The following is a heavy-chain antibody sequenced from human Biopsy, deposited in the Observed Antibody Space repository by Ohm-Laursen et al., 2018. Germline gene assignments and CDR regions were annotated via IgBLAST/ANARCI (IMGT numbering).Heavy chain of an antibody. D-gene: IGHD5-12*01. CDR2: IYYDGIT. CDR1: GGSISSDY. Sequence: TLSLTCTVSGGSISSDYWSWIRQPPGKGLEWIGNIYYDGITYYNPSPKSRVAMSVDTSKNQFSLKLSSVTAADTAVYYCARLGSGDYFPTFFDFWGQGALVTVSS. V-gene: IGHV4-59*04. CDR3: ARLGSGDYFPTFFDF. J-gene: IGHJ4*02.